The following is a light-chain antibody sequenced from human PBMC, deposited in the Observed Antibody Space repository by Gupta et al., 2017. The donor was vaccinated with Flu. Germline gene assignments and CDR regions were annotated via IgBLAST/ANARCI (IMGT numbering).Light chain of an antibody. V-gene: IGLV3-21*02. CDR3: QVWERNSDHYC. Sequence: SLVLTQPPSVSVAPGQTARITCEENNIGSRSVHWYQQKPGQAPVLVVYDNSARPSGIPERFSGSNSGNTANLTISRVEAGDEADYDCQVWERNSDHYCLGTGTGVT. CDR2: DNS. CDR1: NIGSRS. J-gene: IGLJ1*01.